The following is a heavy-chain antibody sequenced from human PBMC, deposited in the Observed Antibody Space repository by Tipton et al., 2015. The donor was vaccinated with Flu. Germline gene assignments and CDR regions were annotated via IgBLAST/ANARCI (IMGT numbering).Heavy chain of an antibody. CDR3: ARRGYSNYVSEPKSCFDP. J-gene: IGHJ5*02. D-gene: IGHD4-11*01. Sequence: TLSLTCSVSGDSIGGAYYWGWIRQPPGKGLEWIGNIHRSGNTYHNPSLKSRVTISVDTSKNQFSLKLSSVTAADTAVYYCARRGYSNYVSEPKSCFDPWGQGTLVTVSA. CDR2: IHRSGNT. V-gene: IGHV4-38-2*01. CDR1: GDSIGGAYY.